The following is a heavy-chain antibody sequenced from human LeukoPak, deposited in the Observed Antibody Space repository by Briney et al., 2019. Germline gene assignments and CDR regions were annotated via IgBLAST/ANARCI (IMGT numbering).Heavy chain of an antibody. CDR2: FHPEDGET. V-gene: IGHV1-24*01. Sequence: GASVKVSCKVSGYTVTELSMHWVRQSPGKGLEWMGGFHPEDGETIYAQKFQGGVTMTEDTSTDTAYMELSSLRSEDTAVYYCARQLVITPYYYYYYMDVWGKGTTVTISS. D-gene: IGHD3-9*01. CDR1: GYTVTELS. CDR3: ARQLVITPYYYYYYMDV. J-gene: IGHJ6*03.